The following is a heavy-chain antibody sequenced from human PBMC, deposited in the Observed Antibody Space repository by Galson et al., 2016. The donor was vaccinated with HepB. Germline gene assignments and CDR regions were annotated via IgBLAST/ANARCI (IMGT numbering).Heavy chain of an antibody. Sequence: SLRLSCAASGFSFRNYWMNWVRHAPGKGLEWVANIQQDGNEKYYMDSVKGRFTISRDNAQNSVYLQMNSLRAEYTAVYYCARDPHEQWAVRFDIWGPGTAVTVSS. CDR3: ARDPHEQWAVRFDI. J-gene: IGHJ3*02. V-gene: IGHV3-7*01. CDR2: IQQDGNEK. CDR1: GFSFRNYW. D-gene: IGHD6-19*01.